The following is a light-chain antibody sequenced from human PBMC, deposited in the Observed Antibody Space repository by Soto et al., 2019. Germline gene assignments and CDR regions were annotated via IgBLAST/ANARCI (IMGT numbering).Light chain of an antibody. V-gene: IGKV3-15*01. CDR1: QSVSSN. Sequence: EIVMTQSPATLSVSPGERATLSCRASQSVSSNLAWYQQKPDQAPRLLIYGASTRATGIPARFSGSGSGTEFTLTSSSLQSEDVAVYYCQQYNNGWTFGQGTKVEIK. CDR2: GAS. J-gene: IGKJ1*01. CDR3: QQYNNGWT.